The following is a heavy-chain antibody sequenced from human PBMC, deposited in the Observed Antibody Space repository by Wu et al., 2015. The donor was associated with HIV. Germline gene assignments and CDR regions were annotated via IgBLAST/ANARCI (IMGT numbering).Heavy chain of an antibody. D-gene: IGHD2-2*01. Sequence: QVQLVQSGAEVKKPGASVKVSCKASGYTFTGYYMHWVRQAPGQGLEWMGWINPNSGGTNYAQKFQGRVTMTRDTSISTAYMELSRLRSDDTAVYYCAREPIVVVPAATNWFDPWGQGTLVTVSS. CDR1: GYTFTGYY. V-gene: IGHV1-2*02. J-gene: IGHJ5*02. CDR2: INPNSGGT. CDR3: AREPIVVVPAATNWFDP.